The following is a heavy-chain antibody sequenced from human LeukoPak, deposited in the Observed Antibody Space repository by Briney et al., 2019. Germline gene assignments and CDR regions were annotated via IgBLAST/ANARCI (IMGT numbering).Heavy chain of an antibody. CDR3: ARESSGSYYEEVFPFDY. J-gene: IGHJ4*02. D-gene: IGHD1-26*01. V-gene: IGHV3-33*01. CDR2: IWYDGSNK. CDR1: GFTFSSYG. Sequence: PGGSLRLSCAASGFTFSSYGMHWVRQAPGKGLEWVAVIWYDGSNKYYADSVKGRFTISRDNSKNTLYLQMNSLRTDDTAVYYCARESSGSYYEEVFPFDYWGQGTLVTVSS.